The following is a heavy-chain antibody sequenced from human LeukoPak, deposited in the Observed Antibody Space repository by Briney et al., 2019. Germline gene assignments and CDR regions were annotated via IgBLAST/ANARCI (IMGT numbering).Heavy chain of an antibody. D-gene: IGHD3-10*01. V-gene: IGHV3-23*01. Sequence: PGGSLRLSCAASGFTFSSYAMSWVRQAPGKGLEWVSAISGSGGSTYYADSVKGRFTISRDNSKNTLYLQMNSLRAEDTAVYYCAKAQGAVLLWFGEPGFDYWGQGTLVTVSS. CDR3: AKAQGAVLLWFGEPGFDY. CDR1: GFTFSSYA. J-gene: IGHJ4*02. CDR2: ISGSGGST.